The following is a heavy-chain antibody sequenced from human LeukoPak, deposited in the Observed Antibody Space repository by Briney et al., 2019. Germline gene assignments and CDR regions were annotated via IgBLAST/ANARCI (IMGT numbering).Heavy chain of an antibody. V-gene: IGHV4-61*01. CDR2: IYYSGST. D-gene: IGHD2-8*01. CDR3: ARVGYLMDAFDI. J-gene: IGHJ3*02. CDR1: GGSISSSSYY. Sequence: PSETLSLTCTVSGGSISSSSYYWSWIRQPPGKGLEWIGYIYYSGSTNYNPSLKSRVTVSVDTSKNQFSLKLSSVTAADTAVYYCARVGYLMDAFDIWGQGTMVTVSS.